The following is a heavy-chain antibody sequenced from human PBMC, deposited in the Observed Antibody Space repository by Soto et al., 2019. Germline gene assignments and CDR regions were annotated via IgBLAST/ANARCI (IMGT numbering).Heavy chain of an antibody. Sequence: QVQLVESGGGVVQPGRSLRLSCAASGFTFSSYAMHWVRQAPGKGLEWVAVISYDGSNKYYADSVKGRFTISRDNSKNALYLQMNSLRAEDTAVYYCASVYHDHVWGSYRDNWYFDLWCRGTLVTVSS. V-gene: IGHV3-30*04. CDR3: ASVYHDHVWGSYRDNWYFDL. J-gene: IGHJ2*01. CDR2: ISYDGSNK. D-gene: IGHD3-16*02. CDR1: GFTFSSYA.